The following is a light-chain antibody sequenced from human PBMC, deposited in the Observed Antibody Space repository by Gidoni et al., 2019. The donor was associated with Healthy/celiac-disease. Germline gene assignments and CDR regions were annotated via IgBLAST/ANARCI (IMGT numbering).Light chain of an antibody. V-gene: IGKV3-15*01. CDR3: QQYNNWLPMYT. J-gene: IGKJ2*01. Sequence: EIVITQSPATLSVSPGERATLSCRASQSVSSNLAWYQQKPGQAPRLLIYGASTRATGIPARFSGSGSGTEFTLTISSLQSEDFAVYYCQQYNNWLPMYTFGQGTKLEIK. CDR2: GAS. CDR1: QSVSSN.